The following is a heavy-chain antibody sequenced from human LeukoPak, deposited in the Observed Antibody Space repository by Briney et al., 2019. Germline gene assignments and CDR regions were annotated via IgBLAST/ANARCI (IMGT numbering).Heavy chain of an antibody. Sequence: GGSQRLSCAASGFTFSSYAMSWVRQAPGKGLEWVSAISGSGGSTYYADSVKGRFTISRDNSKNTLYLQMNSLRAEDTAVYYCAKGVTMVRGVIIRLYYFDYWGQGTLVTVSS. V-gene: IGHV3-23*01. D-gene: IGHD3-10*01. CDR3: AKGVTMVRGVIIRLYYFDY. CDR1: GFTFSSYA. J-gene: IGHJ4*02. CDR2: ISGSGGST.